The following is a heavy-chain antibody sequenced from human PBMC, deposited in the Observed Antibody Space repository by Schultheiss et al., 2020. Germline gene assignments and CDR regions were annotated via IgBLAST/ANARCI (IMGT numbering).Heavy chain of an antibody. CDR1: GFTFSSYW. CDR3: ARDRITIFGVVIIQRDYYGIDV. CDR2: IKQDGSEK. Sequence: GGSLRLSCAASGFTFSSYWMSWVRQAPGKGLEWVANIKQDGSEKYYVDSVKGRFTISRDNAKNSLYLQMNSLRAEDTAVYYCARDRITIFGVVIIQRDYYGIDVWGQGTTVTVSS. J-gene: IGHJ6*02. D-gene: IGHD3-3*01. V-gene: IGHV3-7*01.